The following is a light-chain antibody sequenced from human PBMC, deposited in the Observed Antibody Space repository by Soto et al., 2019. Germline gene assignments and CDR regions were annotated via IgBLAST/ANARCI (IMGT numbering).Light chain of an antibody. CDR2: KAS. V-gene: IGKV1-5*03. Sequence: DIQMTQSPSTLSASVGDRVTITCRASQSISTWLAWYQQKPGKAPKLLIYKASSLESGVPSRFSGSGSGTEFTFTISSLQPDEFASYYCQQYNSYPLTFGGGTKVDIK. J-gene: IGKJ4*01. CDR3: QQYNSYPLT. CDR1: QSISTW.